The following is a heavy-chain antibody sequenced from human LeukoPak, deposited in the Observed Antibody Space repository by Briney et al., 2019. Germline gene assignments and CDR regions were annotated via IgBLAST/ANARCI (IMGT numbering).Heavy chain of an antibody. CDR1: GFTVSRNY. CDR3: ARVVNNYESSGVFDY. Sequence: GGSPRLSCAASGFTVSRNYMTWVRQAPGKGLEWVSVIYSGGSTYYADSVKGRFTISRDNSKNTLYLQMNRLRAEDTAVYYCARVVNNYESSGVFDYWGQGTLVTVSS. D-gene: IGHD3-22*01. CDR2: IYSGGST. J-gene: IGHJ4*02. V-gene: IGHV3-66*01.